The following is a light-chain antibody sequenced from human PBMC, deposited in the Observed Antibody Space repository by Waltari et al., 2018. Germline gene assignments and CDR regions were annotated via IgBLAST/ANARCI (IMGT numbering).Light chain of an antibody. Sequence: DIVMTQTPLSLPVTLGEPASISCRSSQSLLDSEDGNTYLEWYLQRPGQSPQLLIYEVSNRASGVPDRFSGSGSDTDFTLKISRVEAEDVGVYYCMQPLEFPPTFGGGTKVEIK. CDR2: EVS. CDR1: QSLLDSEDGNTY. J-gene: IGKJ4*01. CDR3: MQPLEFPPT. V-gene: IGKV2-40*01.